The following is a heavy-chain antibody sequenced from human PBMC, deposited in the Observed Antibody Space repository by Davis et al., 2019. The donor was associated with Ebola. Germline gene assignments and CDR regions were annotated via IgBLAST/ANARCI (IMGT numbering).Heavy chain of an antibody. J-gene: IGHJ4*02. CDR1: GYSFSSYW. Sequence: GESLKISCKASGYSFSSYWLAWVRHTPGKGLEWMGIIYPGDSDTRYSPSFQGQVTISADKSISTAYLQWSSLKASDTAMYYCARHVYSSSWYDYWGQGTLVTVSS. V-gene: IGHV5-51*01. CDR2: IYPGDSDT. D-gene: IGHD6-13*01. CDR3: ARHVYSSSWYDY.